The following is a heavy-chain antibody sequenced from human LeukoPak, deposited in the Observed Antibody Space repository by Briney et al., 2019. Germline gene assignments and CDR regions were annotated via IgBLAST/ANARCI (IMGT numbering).Heavy chain of an antibody. V-gene: IGHV3-30*18. CDR2: ISYDGSNK. Sequence: GGSLRLSCAASGFTFSSYGMHWVRQAPGKGLEWVAVISYDGSNKYYADSVKGRFTISRDNSKNTLYLQMNSLRAEDTAVYYCAKSGGNPKTDSSSSTEGSVDPWGQGTLVTVSS. CDR3: AKSGGNPKTDSSSSTEGSVDP. CDR1: GFTFSSYG. D-gene: IGHD6-6*01. J-gene: IGHJ5*02.